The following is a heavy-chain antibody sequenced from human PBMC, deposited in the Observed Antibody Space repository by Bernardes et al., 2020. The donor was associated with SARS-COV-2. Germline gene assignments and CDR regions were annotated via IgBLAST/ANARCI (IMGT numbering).Heavy chain of an antibody. CDR2: INHSGST. Sequence: SETLSLTCAVYGGSFSGYYWSWIRQPPGKGLEWIGEINHSGSTNYNPSLKSRVTISVDTSKNQFSLKLSSVTAADTAVYYCARDRLYSFWSGYRHLPGYYYGMDVWGQGTTVTVSS. CDR3: ARDRLYSFWSGYRHLPGYYYGMDV. CDR1: GGSFSGYY. J-gene: IGHJ6*02. V-gene: IGHV4-34*01. D-gene: IGHD3-3*01.